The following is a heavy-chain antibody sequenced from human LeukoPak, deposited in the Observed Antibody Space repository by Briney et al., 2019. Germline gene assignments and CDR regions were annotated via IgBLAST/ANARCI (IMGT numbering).Heavy chain of an antibody. V-gene: IGHV3-73*01. Sequence: GGSLRLSCAASGFTFSGSAMHWVRQASGKGLEWVGRIRSKANSYATAYAASVKGRFTISRDDSKNRAYLQMNSLKTEDTAVYYCTRLAVAGDFDYWGQGTLVTVSS. J-gene: IGHJ4*02. CDR2: IRSKANSYAT. D-gene: IGHD6-19*01. CDR1: GFTFSGSA. CDR3: TRLAVAGDFDY.